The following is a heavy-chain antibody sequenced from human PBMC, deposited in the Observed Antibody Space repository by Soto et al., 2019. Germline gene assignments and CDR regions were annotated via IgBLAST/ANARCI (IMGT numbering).Heavy chain of an antibody. CDR3: ARVIDWNPYYYYGMDV. CDR2: INAGNGNT. Sequence: GASVKVSCKASGYTFTNYAMHRVRQAPGQRLEWMGWINAGNGNTKYSQKFQGRATISRDTSASTAYMELSSLRSEDTAVYYCARVIDWNPYYYYGMDVWGQGTTVTVSS. J-gene: IGHJ6*02. D-gene: IGHD1-1*01. V-gene: IGHV1-3*01. CDR1: GYTFTNYA.